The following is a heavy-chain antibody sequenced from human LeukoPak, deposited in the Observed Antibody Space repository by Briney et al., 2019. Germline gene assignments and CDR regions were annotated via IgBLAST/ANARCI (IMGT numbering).Heavy chain of an antibody. J-gene: IGHJ4*02. Sequence: PGGSLRLSCAASGVTFSSYDMHWVRQAPGKGLEWVAFIRYDGSNKYYADSVKGRFTISRDNSKNTLYLQMNSLRPEDTAVYYCAKDPRYYYGSGDYWGQGTLVTVSS. CDR3: AKDPRYYYGSGDY. CDR1: GVTFSSYD. D-gene: IGHD3-10*01. V-gene: IGHV3-30*02. CDR2: IRYDGSNK.